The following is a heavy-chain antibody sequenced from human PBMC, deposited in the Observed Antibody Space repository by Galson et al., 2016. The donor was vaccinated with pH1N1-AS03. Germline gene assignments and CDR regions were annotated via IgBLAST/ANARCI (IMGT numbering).Heavy chain of an antibody. V-gene: IGHV3-7*03. Sequence: SLRLSCAASGFTLSDHYMDWVRQAPGKGLEWVANIKQDGSEIHYADSVRGRFTISRDNAKSSLYLQMNSLRADDTAVYFCARFQFQFTSDHWGQGNLVTVSS. J-gene: IGHJ4*02. D-gene: IGHD5-24*01. CDR2: IKQDGSEI. CDR1: GFTLSDHY. CDR3: ARFQFQFTSDH.